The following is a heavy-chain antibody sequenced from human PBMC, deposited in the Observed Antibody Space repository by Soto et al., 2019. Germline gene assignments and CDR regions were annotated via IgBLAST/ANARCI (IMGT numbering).Heavy chain of an antibody. CDR1: GYTFTSYD. CDR2: MNPNSGNT. CDR3: ARAGRYCSGGSCVHPTY. Sequence: QFQLAQSGAEVKKPGASVKVSCKASGYTFTSYDINWVRQATGQGLEWMGWMNPNSGNTGYAQKYQGRVTMTRNTSIRTAYMELSSLRSEDTAVYYCARAGRYCSGGSCVHPTYWGQGTLVTVSS. J-gene: IGHJ4*02. D-gene: IGHD2-15*01. V-gene: IGHV1-8*01.